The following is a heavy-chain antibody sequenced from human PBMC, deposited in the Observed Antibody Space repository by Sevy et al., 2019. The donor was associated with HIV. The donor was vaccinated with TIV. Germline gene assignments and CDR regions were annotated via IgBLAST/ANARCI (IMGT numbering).Heavy chain of an antibody. J-gene: IGHJ6*02. Sequence: GGSLRLSCAASGFTFSNYAMNWVRQTPGKGLEWVSSISGSGDNTYYADSVKGRFTISRDISYNTVTLQMSSLRADDTAVYYCAKNENFWRGYLAMDVWGQGTTVTVSS. CDR3: AKNENFWRGYLAMDV. D-gene: IGHD3-3*01. CDR1: GFTFSNYA. CDR2: ISGSGDNT. V-gene: IGHV3-23*01.